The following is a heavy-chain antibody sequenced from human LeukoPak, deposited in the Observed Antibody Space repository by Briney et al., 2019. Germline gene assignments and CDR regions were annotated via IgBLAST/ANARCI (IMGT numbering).Heavy chain of an antibody. Sequence: VKVSCKASGYTFTGYYMHWVRQAPGQGLEWMGWINPNSGGTNYAQKFQGRVTMTRDTSISTAYMELSRLRSDDTAVYYCARGGIVVVPAAIDWFDPWGQGTLVTVSS. CDR1: GYTFTGYY. CDR3: ARGGIVVVPAAIDWFDP. V-gene: IGHV1-2*02. CDR2: INPNSGGT. D-gene: IGHD2-2*01. J-gene: IGHJ5*02.